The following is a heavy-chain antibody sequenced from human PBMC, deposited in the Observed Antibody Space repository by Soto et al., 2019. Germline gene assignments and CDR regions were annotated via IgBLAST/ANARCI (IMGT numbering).Heavy chain of an antibody. CDR2: ISGSGGST. V-gene: IGHV3-23*01. J-gene: IGHJ4*02. CDR3: AGRMDITMIVVVDY. Sequence: PGGSLRLSCAASGFTFSSYAMSWVRQAPGKGLEWVSAISGSGGSTYYADSVKGRFTISRDNSKNTLYLQMNSLRAEDTAVYYCAGRMDITMIVVVDYWGQGTLVTVSS. CDR1: GFTFSSYA. D-gene: IGHD3-22*01.